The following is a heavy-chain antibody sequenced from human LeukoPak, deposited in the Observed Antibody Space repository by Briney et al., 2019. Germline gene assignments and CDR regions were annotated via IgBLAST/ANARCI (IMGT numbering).Heavy chain of an antibody. CDR2: INPNSGGT. CDR3: ARDWEGLGEYWYFDL. J-gene: IGHJ2*01. Sequence: ASVKVSCKASGYTFTGYYMHWVRQAPGQGLEWMGWINPNSGGTNYAQKFQGRVTMTRDTSISTAYMELSRLRSDDTAVYYCARDWEGLGEYWYFDLWGRGTLVAVSS. CDR1: GYTFTGYY. D-gene: IGHD1-26*01. V-gene: IGHV1-2*02.